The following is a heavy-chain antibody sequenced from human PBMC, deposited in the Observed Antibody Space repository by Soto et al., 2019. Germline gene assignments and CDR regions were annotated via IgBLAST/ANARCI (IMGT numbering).Heavy chain of an antibody. J-gene: IGHJ6*02. D-gene: IGHD1-26*01. V-gene: IGHV3-30-3*01. Sequence: GGSLRLSCAASGFGYSGYAMHWVRQAPGKGLQWVALISFDGNKKYYADSVKGRFTISRDNSKNTLYLQMDSLIPEDTSLYYCSRAKAGGTSLYYYFYGMDVWGQGTTVTV. CDR2: ISFDGNKK. CDR1: GFGYSGYA. CDR3: SRAKAGGTSLYYYFYGMDV.